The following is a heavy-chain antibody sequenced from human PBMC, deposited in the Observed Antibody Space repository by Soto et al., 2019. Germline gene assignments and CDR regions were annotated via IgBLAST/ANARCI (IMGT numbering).Heavy chain of an antibody. V-gene: IGHV1-8*01. CDR2: MNPNSGNT. CDR3: ARGRIAVAGTFFRYYGMDV. Sequence: ASVKVSCKASGYTFTSYYINWVRQATGLGLEWMGWMNPNSGNTGYAQKFQGRFTMTRNTSISTAYMELSSLRSEDTAVYYCARGRIAVAGTFFRYYGMDVWGQVTTVTVSS. J-gene: IGHJ6*02. D-gene: IGHD6-19*01. CDR1: GYTFTSYY.